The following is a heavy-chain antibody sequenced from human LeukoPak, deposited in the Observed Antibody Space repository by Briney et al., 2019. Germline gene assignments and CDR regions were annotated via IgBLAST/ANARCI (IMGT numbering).Heavy chain of an antibody. Sequence: SETLSLTCSVSGGSISSSTYYWGWIRQPPGKGLEWIGSIYYSGTTSYNPSLKSRVTISVDTSKNQFSLRLSSVTAADTAVYYCASRYSHYYYGMDVWGQGTTVTVSS. CDR1: GGSISSSTYY. V-gene: IGHV4-39*01. D-gene: IGHD2-21*01. J-gene: IGHJ6*02. CDR2: IYYSGTT. CDR3: ASRYSHYYYGMDV.